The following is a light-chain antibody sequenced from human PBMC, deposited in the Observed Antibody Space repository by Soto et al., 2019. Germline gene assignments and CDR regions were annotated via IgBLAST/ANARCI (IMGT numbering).Light chain of an antibody. V-gene: IGLV2-8*01. J-gene: IGLJ3*02. CDR1: SSDVGGYNY. CDR3: SSYAASNNFYFV. Sequence: QSALTQPPSASGSPGQSGSISCTGTSSDVGGYNYVSWYQQYPGRAPKLMFYEVTKRPAGVPDRFSGSKSGNTASPTVSGLQAEDEADYYCSSYAASNNFYFVFGGGTQRTVL. CDR2: EVT.